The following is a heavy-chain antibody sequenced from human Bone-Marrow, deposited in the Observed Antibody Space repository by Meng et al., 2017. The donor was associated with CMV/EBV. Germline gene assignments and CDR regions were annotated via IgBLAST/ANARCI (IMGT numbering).Heavy chain of an antibody. CDR1: GFTFSDYY. V-gene: IGHV3-11*04. CDR3: ARADCSSTSCHRYYGMDV. J-gene: IGHJ6*02. CDR2: ISSSGSTI. Sequence: GESLKISCAASGFTFSDYYMSWIRQAPGKGLEWVSYISSSGSTIYYADSVKGRFTISRDNAKNSLYLQMNSLRAEDTAVYYCARADCSSTSCHRYYGMDVWGQGTTVTVSS. D-gene: IGHD2-2*01.